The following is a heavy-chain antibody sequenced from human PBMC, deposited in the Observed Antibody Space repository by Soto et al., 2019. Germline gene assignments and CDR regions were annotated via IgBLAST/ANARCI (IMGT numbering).Heavy chain of an antibody. D-gene: IGHD2-15*01. CDR1: GFTFNSHA. CDR3: AKGFSYCSGGSCVRCDS. CDR2: ISASTTNS. V-gene: IGHV3-23*01. Sequence: EVQLLESGGGLVQPGESLRLSCAASGFTFNSHAMTWVRQAAWKGLEWVASISASTTNSYYADSVKGGFTTSRNNSKNTLDLKMNSLGVEDTAIDYCAKGFSYCSGGSCVRCDSGGQGTLVPVSS. J-gene: IGHJ4*02.